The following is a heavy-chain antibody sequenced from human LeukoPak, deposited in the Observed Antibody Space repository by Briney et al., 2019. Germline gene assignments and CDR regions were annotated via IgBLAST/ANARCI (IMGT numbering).Heavy chain of an antibody. J-gene: IGHJ4*02. D-gene: IGHD5/OR15-5a*01. CDR1: RFPFSVYE. Sequence: GGSLRLSCAVSRFPFSVYEMNWVRQAPGKGLEWVSNIASSGTTKYYADSVKGRFSISRDNAKSSLYLQMNSLRVEDTAVYYCALSVVSSDFDYRGQGALVTVSS. V-gene: IGHV3-48*03. CDR2: IASSGTTK. CDR3: ALSVVSSDFDY.